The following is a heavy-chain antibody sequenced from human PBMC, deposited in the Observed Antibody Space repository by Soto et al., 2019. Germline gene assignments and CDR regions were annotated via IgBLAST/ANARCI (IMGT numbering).Heavy chain of an antibody. J-gene: IGHJ6*02. CDR2: IWYDGSNK. D-gene: IGHD2-2*01. CDR3: ARDAEDIVVVPAANYYYYGMDV. Sequence: GGSLRLSCAASGFTFSSYGMHWVRQAPGKGLEWVAVIWYDGSNKYYADSVKGRFTISRDNSKNTLYLQMNSLRAEDTAVYYCARDAEDIVVVPAANYYYYGMDVWGQGTTVTVSS. CDR1: GFTFSSYG. V-gene: IGHV3-33*01.